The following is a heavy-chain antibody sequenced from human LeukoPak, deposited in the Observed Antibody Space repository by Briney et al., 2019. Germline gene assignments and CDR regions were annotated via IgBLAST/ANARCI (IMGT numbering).Heavy chain of an antibody. Sequence: GGSLRLSCAASGFTFSSYEMNWVRQAPGKGLEWVSYISSSGSTIYYADSVKGRFTISRDNAKNSLYLQMNSLRAEDTAVYYCASPKADAFDIWGQGTMATVSS. CDR2: ISSSGSTI. CDR1: GFTFSSYE. CDR3: ASPKADAFDI. V-gene: IGHV3-48*03. J-gene: IGHJ3*02.